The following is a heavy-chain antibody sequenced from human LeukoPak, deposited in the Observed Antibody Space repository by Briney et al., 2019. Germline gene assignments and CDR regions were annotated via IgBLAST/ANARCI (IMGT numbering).Heavy chain of an antibody. D-gene: IGHD3-22*01. J-gene: IGHJ4*02. Sequence: SETLSLTCAVYGGSFSGYYWSWIRQPPGKGLEWIGEINHSGSTNYNPSLKSRVTISVDTSKNQFSLKLSSVTAADTALYYCASLGDRSGYALDYWGQGTLVTVSS. V-gene: IGHV4-34*01. CDR3: ASLGDRSGYALDY. CDR2: INHSGST. CDR1: GGSFSGYY.